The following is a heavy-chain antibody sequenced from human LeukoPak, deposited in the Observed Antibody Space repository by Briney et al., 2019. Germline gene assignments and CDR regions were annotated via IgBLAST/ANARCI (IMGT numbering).Heavy chain of an antibody. Sequence: PSETLSLTCTVSGGSFSNYFWNWIRQPAGKGLEWLGRVDTSWNTNYNPSLKSRLTMSVDTSKNHFSLKVTSVTAADTAVYYCARVCGSATGYRLCGFDIWGQGTVVTVSS. CDR3: ARVCGSATGYRLCGFDI. J-gene: IGHJ3*02. D-gene: IGHD3-9*01. CDR1: GGSFSNYF. CDR2: VDTSWNT. V-gene: IGHV4-4*07.